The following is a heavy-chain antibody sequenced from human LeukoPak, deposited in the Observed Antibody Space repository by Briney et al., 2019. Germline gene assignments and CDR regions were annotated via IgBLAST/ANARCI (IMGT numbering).Heavy chain of an antibody. CDR3: AREHPLQQLGKNWFDP. V-gene: IGHV3-21*01. CDR2: ISSSSSYI. Sequence: GGSLRLSCAASGFTFSSYSMNWVRQAPGKGLEWVSSISSSSSYIYYADSVKGRFTISRDNAKNSLYLQMNSLRAEDTAVYYCAREHPLQQLGKNWFDPWGQGTLVTVSS. D-gene: IGHD6-13*01. J-gene: IGHJ5*02. CDR1: GFTFSSYS.